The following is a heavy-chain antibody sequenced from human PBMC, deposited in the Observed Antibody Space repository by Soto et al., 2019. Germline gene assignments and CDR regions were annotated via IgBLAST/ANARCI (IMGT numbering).Heavy chain of an antibody. CDR3: AKDIFRFGEFSYYYYGMDV. Sequence: GGSLRLSCAASGFTFDDYAMHWVRQAPGKGLEWVSGISWNSGSIGYADSVKGRFTISRDNAKNSLYLQMNSLRAEDTALYYCAKDIFRFGEFSYYYYGMDVWGQGTTVTVSS. CDR2: ISWNSGSI. D-gene: IGHD3-10*01. J-gene: IGHJ6*02. CDR1: GFTFDDYA. V-gene: IGHV3-9*01.